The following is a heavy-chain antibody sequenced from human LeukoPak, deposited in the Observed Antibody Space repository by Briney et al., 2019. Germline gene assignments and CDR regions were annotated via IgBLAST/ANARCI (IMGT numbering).Heavy chain of an antibody. CDR1: GGTFSSYA. J-gene: IGHJ5*02. CDR3: ARVGSSWTGEYNWFDP. D-gene: IGHD6-13*01. V-gene: IGHV1-69*13. CDR2: IIPIFGTA. Sequence: SVKVSCKASGGTFSSYAISWVRQAPGQGLEWMGGIIPIFGTASYAQKFQGRVTITADESTSTAYMELSSLRSEDTAVYYCARVGSSWTGEYNWFDPWGQGTLVTVSS.